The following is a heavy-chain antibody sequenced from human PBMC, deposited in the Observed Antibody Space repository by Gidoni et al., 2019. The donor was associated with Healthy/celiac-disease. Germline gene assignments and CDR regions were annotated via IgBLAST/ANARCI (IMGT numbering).Heavy chain of an antibody. V-gene: IGHV3-53*02. CDR3: ANFNDYGDFLDY. J-gene: IGHJ4*02. CDR1: GFTVSSNY. D-gene: IGHD4-17*01. CDR2: IYSGGST. Sequence: EVQLVETGGGLIQPGGSLRLSCSASGFTVSSNYMIWVRQAPGKGLEWVSVIYSGGSTYYADSVKGRCTISRDNSKNTLYLQMNSLRAEDTAVYYCANFNDYGDFLDYWGQGTLVTVSS.